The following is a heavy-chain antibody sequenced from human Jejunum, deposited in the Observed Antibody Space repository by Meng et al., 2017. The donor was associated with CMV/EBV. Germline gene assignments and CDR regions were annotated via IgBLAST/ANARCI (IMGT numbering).Heavy chain of an antibody. Sequence: SGDYFWSWIRQPPGKGLEWIGYIYYSGGTYYNSSLKSRVSMSLDTSKRQFPLKLNSVNVADTAVYFCARGGLAYCGGDCYRGIDHWGQGTLVTVSS. CDR2: IYYSGGT. D-gene: IGHD2-21*01. J-gene: IGHJ4*02. V-gene: IGHV4-30-4*08. CDR1: SGDYF. CDR3: ARGGLAYCGGDCYRGIDH.